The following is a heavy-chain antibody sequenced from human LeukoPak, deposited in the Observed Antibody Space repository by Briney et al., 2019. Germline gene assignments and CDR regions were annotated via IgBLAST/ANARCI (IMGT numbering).Heavy chain of an antibody. CDR1: GGTFSSYA. Sequence: ASVKVSCKASGGTFSSYAISWVRQAPGQGLEWMGGIIPIFGTANYAQKSQGRVTITADESTSTAYMELSSLRSEDTAVYYCARDVGSWYGGAYDYWGQGTLVTVSS. V-gene: IGHV1-69*13. CDR3: ARDVGSWYGGAYDY. J-gene: IGHJ4*02. CDR2: IIPIFGTA. D-gene: IGHD6-13*01.